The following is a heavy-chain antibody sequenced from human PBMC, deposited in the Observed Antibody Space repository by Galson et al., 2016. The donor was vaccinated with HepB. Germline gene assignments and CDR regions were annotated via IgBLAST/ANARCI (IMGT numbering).Heavy chain of an antibody. CDR3: VREKQFGSGPFGMDA. J-gene: IGHJ6*02. CDR2: VNHSGST. D-gene: IGHD3-10*01. CDR1: SESFSGYP. Sequence: SETLSLTCTVYSESFSGYPWSWIRQPPGKGLEWIGEVNHSGSTNYNPSLKSRVTVSVDTTKMHFSLNMRSVTAADTAVYYCVREKQFGSGPFGMDAWGQGTTVTVSS. V-gene: IGHV4-34*01.